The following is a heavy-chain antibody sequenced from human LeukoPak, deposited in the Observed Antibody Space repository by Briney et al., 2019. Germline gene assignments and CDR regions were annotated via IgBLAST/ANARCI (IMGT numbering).Heavy chain of an antibody. CDR1: GFTFSNFA. CDR2: MSGVGVST. CDR3: AKVRAGHYFDY. J-gene: IGHJ4*02. Sequence: GGSLSLSCTASGFTFSNFAMSWVRQAPGKGLEWVSSMSGVGVSTYYADSVKGRFTISRDNSKNTLYLQMHSLRAEDTAVYYCAKVRAGHYFDYWGQGTLVTVSS. V-gene: IGHV3-23*01. D-gene: IGHD6-19*01.